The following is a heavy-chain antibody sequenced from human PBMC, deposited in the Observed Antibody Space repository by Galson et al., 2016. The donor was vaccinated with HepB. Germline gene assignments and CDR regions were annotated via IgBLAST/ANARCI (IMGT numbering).Heavy chain of an antibody. CDR1: GGSISSRSYY. D-gene: IGHD2-2*01. CDR3: AVVPANMNGH. J-gene: IGHJ4*02. V-gene: IGHV4-39*01. CDR2: VFYSASP. Sequence: LSLTCSVSGGSISSRSYYWGWIRQPPGRGLEWIATVFYSASPYYSPSLKSRITISVDTSKNQFSLKLSSVTAADTAVYYCAVVPANMNGHWGQGTLVTVSS.